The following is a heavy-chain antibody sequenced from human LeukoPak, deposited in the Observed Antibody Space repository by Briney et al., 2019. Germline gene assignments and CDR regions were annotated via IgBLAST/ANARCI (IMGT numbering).Heavy chain of an antibody. D-gene: IGHD2-21*02. CDR2: IVADSNT. V-gene: IGHV3-13*01. CDR3: ARVMVTDAGCFDY. CDR1: VFTFSSYD. Sequence: GGSLRLSCAPSVFTFSSYDMHWVRQATGKGLEWGSAIVADSNTYYPASVKGRFTISRENAKNSLYLQMNSLRAGDTAVYYCARVMVTDAGCFDYWGQGNLVTVSS. J-gene: IGHJ4*02.